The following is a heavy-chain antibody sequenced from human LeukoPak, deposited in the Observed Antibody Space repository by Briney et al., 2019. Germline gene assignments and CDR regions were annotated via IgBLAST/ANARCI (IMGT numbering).Heavy chain of an antibody. J-gene: IGHJ4*02. Sequence: PGRSLRLSCAASGLTFSSYGMHWVRQAPGKGLEWVAVIWYDGSNKYYADSVKGRFTISRDNSKNTLYLQMNSLRAEDTAVYYCAKAGPTTRTRKYYFDYWGQGTLVTVSS. V-gene: IGHV3-33*06. D-gene: IGHD4-11*01. CDR3: AKAGPTTRTRKYYFDY. CDR1: GLTFSSYG. CDR2: IWYDGSNK.